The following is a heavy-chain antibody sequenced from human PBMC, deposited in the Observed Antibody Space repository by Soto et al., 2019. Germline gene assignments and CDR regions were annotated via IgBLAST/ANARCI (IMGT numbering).Heavy chain of an antibody. CDR1: GFTFSSYS. Sequence: GGSLRLSCAASGFTFSSYSMNWVRQAPGKGLEWVSSISSSSSYIYYADSVKGRFTISRDNAKNSLYLQMNSLRAEDTAVYYCARGGDYGSGSYYALDYWGQGTLVTVSS. V-gene: IGHV3-21*01. J-gene: IGHJ4*02. CDR2: ISSSSSYI. CDR3: ARGGDYGSGSYYALDY. D-gene: IGHD3-10*01.